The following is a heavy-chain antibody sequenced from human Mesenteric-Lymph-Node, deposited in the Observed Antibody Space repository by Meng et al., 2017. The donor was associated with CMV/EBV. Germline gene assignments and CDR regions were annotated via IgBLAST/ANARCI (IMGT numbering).Heavy chain of an antibody. CDR2: IDPSGST. V-gene: IGHV1-46*02. J-gene: IGHJ5*02. Sequence: ASVKVSCKSSGYTFNNYYMHWVRQAPGQGLEWMGVIDPSGSTSYAQKFQGRVIVTRDTSTSTENMELSSLRSEDTAVYYCARGYYHFWSASGYNWLDPWGQGTLVTVSS. CDR1: GYTFNNYY. D-gene: IGHD3-3*01. CDR3: ARGYYHFWSASGYNWLDP.